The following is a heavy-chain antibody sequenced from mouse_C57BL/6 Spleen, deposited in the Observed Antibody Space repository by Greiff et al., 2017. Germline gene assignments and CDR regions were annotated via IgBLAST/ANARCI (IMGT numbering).Heavy chain of an antibody. V-gene: IGHV3-1*01. D-gene: IGHD2-5*01. J-gene: IGHJ2*01. CDR3: ARGDSNYVFDY. CDR1: GYSITSGYD. Sequence: EVQLVESGPGMVKPSQSLSLTCTVTGYSITSGYDWHWIRHFPGNKLEWMGYISYSGSTNYNPFLKSRISITHDTSKNHFFLKLNSVTTEDTATYYCARGDSNYVFDYWGQGTTLTVSS. CDR2: ISYSGST.